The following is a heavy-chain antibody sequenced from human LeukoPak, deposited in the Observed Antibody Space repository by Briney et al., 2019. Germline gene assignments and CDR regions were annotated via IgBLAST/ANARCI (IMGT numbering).Heavy chain of an antibody. CDR2: IYYDGSNK. D-gene: IGHD1-1*01. V-gene: IGHV3-33*01. Sequence: GGALRLSCAASGFTFSNHGMHWVRQAPGKGLEWVALIYYDGSNKEYAESVKGRFTISRDNSKNTLYLQMNSLRDEDTAVYYCARDQGTSTTAPKRKGRFDPWGQGTLVTVSS. CDR3: ARDQGTSTTAPKRKGRFDP. J-gene: IGHJ5*02. CDR1: GFTFSNHG.